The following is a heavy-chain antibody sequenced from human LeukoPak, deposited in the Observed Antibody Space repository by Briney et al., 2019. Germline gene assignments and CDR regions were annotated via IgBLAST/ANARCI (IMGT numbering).Heavy chain of an antibody. CDR1: GDNFSSYV. J-gene: IGHJ3*02. CDR3: TREGVYSPDGSGYHRLPFDI. CDR2: IIPTLDVA. D-gene: IGHD3-22*01. Sequence: SVKVSCKASGDNFSSYVMTWVRQAPGQGLEWMGRIIPTLDVANFAQKFKGRVTITADKSTNTAHLEMSSLRSEDTAVYYCTREGVYSPDGSGYHRLPFDIWGKGTVVIVSS. V-gene: IGHV1-69*04.